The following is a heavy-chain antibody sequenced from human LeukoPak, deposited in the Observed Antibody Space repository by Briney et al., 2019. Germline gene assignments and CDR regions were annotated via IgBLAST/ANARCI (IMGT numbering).Heavy chain of an antibody. CDR1: GGSFSGYY. D-gene: IGHD3-22*01. CDR2: INHSGST. V-gene: IGHV4-34*01. CDR3: ARADDSSGYYGAFDI. J-gene: IGHJ3*02. Sequence: PETLSLTCAVYGGSFSGYYWSWIRQPPGKGLEWIGEINHSGSTNYNPSLKSRVTISVDTSKNQFSLKLSSVTAADTAVYYCARADDSSGYYGAFDIWGQGTMVTVSS.